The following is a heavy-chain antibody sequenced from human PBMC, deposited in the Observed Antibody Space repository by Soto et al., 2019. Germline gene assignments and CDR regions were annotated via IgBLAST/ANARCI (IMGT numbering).Heavy chain of an antibody. CDR3: ARARTSSCPVGCWFVP. CDR1: GGTFSSYA. V-gene: IGHV1-69*12. Sequence: QVQLVQSGAEVKKPGSSVKVSCKASGGTFSSYAISWVRQAPGQGLEWMGGIIPIFGTGNYAQKFQGRVIPLLGKGTHERKCKGRVTITADEATSTGYMELSSVRSEDTAVYYCARARTSSCPVGCWFVPWGQGTLVNVSS. CDR2: IIPIFGTG. D-gene: IGHD2-15*01. J-gene: IGHJ5*02.